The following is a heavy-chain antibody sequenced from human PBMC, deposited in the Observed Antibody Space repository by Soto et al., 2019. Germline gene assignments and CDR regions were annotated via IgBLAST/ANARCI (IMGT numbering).Heavy chain of an antibody. CDR2: ISYDGSNK. J-gene: IGHJ4*02. CDR1: GFTFSSYA. Sequence: QVQLVESGGGVVQPGRSLRLSCAASGFTFSSYAMHWVRQAPGKGLEWVAVISYDGSNKYYADSVKGRFTNSRDNSKNTLYLQMNSLRAEDTAVYYCARDLYCSSTSCRHSDYWGQGTLVTVSS. CDR3: ARDLYCSSTSCRHSDY. V-gene: IGHV3-30-3*01. D-gene: IGHD2-2*01.